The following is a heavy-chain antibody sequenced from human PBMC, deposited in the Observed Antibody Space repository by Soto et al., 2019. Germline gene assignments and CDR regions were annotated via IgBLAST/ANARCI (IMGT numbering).Heavy chain of an antibody. CDR2: LSYDGSKS. J-gene: IGHJ4*02. Sequence: QVPLVESGGGVVQPGRSLTLSCAASGFTFSSYGLHWVRQAPGKGLEWVALLSYDGSKSYYADSVKGRFTISRDTSKNTIYLQMNSLRLEDTALYYCAKGSGYDLVLYFDYWGQGTLVTVSS. CDR3: AKGSGYDLVLYFDY. CDR1: GFTFSSYG. V-gene: IGHV3-30*18. D-gene: IGHD5-12*01.